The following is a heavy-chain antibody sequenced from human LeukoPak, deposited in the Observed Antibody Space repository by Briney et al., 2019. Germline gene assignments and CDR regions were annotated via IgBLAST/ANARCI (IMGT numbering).Heavy chain of an antibody. CDR2: ISSSSSYI. Sequence: GGSLRLSCAASGFTFSSYSMNWVRQAPGKGLEWVSSISSSSSYIYYADSVKGRFTISRDNAKNSLYLQMNSLRAEDTAVYYCARDRTGDLGAFDIWAKGQWSPSLQ. CDR1: GFTFSSYS. V-gene: IGHV3-21*01. D-gene: IGHD7-27*01. CDR3: ARDRTGDLGAFDI. J-gene: IGHJ3*02.